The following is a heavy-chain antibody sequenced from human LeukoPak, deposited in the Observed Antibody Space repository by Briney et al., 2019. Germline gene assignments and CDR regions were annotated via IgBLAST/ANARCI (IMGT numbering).Heavy chain of an antibody. J-gene: IGHJ6*02. CDR1: GGSISSNDW. D-gene: IGHD6-13*01. Sequence: PSGTLSLTCALSGGSISSNDWWSWVRQPPGKGLEWIWEIHHSGSTNYNPSLKSRVIISVDKSKNQFSLKLSSVTAADTAVYYCARHDDIAIFRNGLDVWGLGTTVTVSS. CDR3: ARHDDIAIFRNGLDV. CDR2: IHHSGST. V-gene: IGHV4-4*02.